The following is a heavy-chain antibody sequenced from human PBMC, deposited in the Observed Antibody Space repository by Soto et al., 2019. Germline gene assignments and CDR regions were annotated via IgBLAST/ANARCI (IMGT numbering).Heavy chain of an antibody. D-gene: IGHD1-26*01. J-gene: IGHJ3*02. CDR1: GFSFSYYY. Sequence: GSLRLSCAASGFSFSYYYMSWIRRAPGKGLEWVSLISTSGSSTYYADSVKGRFTISRDNAKNSLYLQMNSLRAEDTAVYYCARDRSGSYFDAFDIWGQGTMVTVSS. CDR2: ISTSGSST. V-gene: IGHV3-11*04. CDR3: ARDRSGSYFDAFDI.